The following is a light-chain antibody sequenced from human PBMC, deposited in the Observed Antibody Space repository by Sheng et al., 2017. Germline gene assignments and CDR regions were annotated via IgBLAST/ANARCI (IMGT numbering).Light chain of an antibody. V-gene: IGKV1-39*01. J-gene: IGKJ4*01. CDR3: QQSYTIPVT. CDR2: AAF. CDR1: QNINLD. Sequence: DIQMTQSPSSLSASVGDRVTITCRTSQNINLDLNWFQQKPGKAPKLLIYAAFTLERGVPSRFSGSGSGTHFTLTISSLQPEDFATYYCQQSYTIPVTFGGGTKVDIK.